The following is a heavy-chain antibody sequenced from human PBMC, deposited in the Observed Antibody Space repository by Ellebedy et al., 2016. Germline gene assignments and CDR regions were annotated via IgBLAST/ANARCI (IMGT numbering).Heavy chain of an antibody. J-gene: IGHJ6*02. D-gene: IGHD2-2*01. CDR3: ARSARGYCSSTSCYGTHCYYGMDV. Sequence: ASVKVSCXASGYTFTGYYMHWVRQAPGQGLEWMGWINPNSGGTNYAQKFQGWVTMTRDTSISTAYMELSRLRSDDTAVYYCARSARGYCSSTSCYGTHCYYGMDVWGQGTTVTVSS. CDR2: INPNSGGT. V-gene: IGHV1-2*04. CDR1: GYTFTGYY.